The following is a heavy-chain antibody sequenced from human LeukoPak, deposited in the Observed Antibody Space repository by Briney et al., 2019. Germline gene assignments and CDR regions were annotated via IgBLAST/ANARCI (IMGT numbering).Heavy chain of an antibody. CDR1: GFTFSSYA. J-gene: IGHJ4*01. D-gene: IGHD2-15*01. Sequence: GGSLRLSCAASGFTFSSYAMSWVRQAPGKGLEWVSGISGSGGSTYYADSVKGRFTISRDNSKNTLYLQMNSLRAEDTAVYYCAKDDTYCSGGSCPWWYFEYWGHGTLVTVSS. V-gene: IGHV3-23*01. CDR3: AKDDTYCSGGSCPWWYFEY. CDR2: ISGSGGST.